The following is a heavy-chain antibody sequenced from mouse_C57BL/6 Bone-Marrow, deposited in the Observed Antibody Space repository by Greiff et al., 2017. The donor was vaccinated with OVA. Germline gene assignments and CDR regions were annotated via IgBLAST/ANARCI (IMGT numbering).Heavy chain of an antibody. V-gene: IGHV1-82*01. CDR2: IYPGDGDT. D-gene: IGHD2-4*01. CDR3: ERIYYDYDFWLAY. CDR1: GYAFSSSW. Sequence: QVQLQQSGPELVQPGASVKISCKASGYAFSSSWMNWVKQRPGKGLEWIGRIYPGDGDTNYNGKFKGKATLTADKSSSTAYMQLSSLRSEDSAVDFCERIYYDYDFWLAYWGQGTLVTVSA. J-gene: IGHJ3*01.